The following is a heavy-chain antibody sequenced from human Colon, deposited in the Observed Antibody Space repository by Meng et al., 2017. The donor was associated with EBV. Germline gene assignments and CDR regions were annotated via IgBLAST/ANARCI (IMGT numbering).Heavy chain of an antibody. CDR2: SYHRGSA. CDR3: ARVGQWLSIDY. D-gene: IGHD6-19*01. V-gene: IGHV4-4*02. CDR1: RGSTTSSTW. Sequence: RVSGPGSVKHWGTLALLHAVQRGSTTSSTWCSCVSQTPGKGREWIVESYHRGSANYNPSLKRRVTISVDKSKIQFSLNLSSVTAADTAVYYCARVGQWLSIDYWGQGTLVTVSS. J-gene: IGHJ4*02.